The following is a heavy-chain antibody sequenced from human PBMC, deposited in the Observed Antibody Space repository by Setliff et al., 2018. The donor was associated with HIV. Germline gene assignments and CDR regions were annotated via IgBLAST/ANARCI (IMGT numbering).Heavy chain of an antibody. J-gene: IGHJ5*02. CDR1: GESFSGYY. V-gene: IGHV4-34*01. CDR3: ARDIQAAGTGWFDP. D-gene: IGHD6-13*01. CDR2: INHSGST. Sequence: SETLSLTCAVYGESFSGYYWSWIRQPPGKGLEWIGEINHSGSTNYNPSLKSRVTISLDTSKDQFSLKLSSVTAADTAVYYCARDIQAAGTGWFDPWGQGTLVTVSS.